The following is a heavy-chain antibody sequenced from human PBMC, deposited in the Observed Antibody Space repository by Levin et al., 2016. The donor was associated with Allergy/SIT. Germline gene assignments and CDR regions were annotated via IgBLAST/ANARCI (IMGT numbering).Heavy chain of an antibody. V-gene: IGHV3-30*03. CDR2: ISYDGSNK. CDR3: AFTYSSKRAFDY. J-gene: IGHJ4*02. Sequence: VRQAPGKGLEWVAVISYDGSNKYYADSVKGRFTISRDNSKNTLYLQMNSLRAEDTAVYYCAFTYSSKRAFDYWGQGTLVTVSS. D-gene: IGHD6-13*01.